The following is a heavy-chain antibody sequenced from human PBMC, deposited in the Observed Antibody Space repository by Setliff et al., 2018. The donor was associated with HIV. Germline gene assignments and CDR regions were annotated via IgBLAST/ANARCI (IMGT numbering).Heavy chain of an antibody. D-gene: IGHD2-21*01. J-gene: IGHJ5*02. CDR1: GYTFSHYP. CDR3: ARGGGDNNWFDP. CDR2: INTGNGNT. Sequence: ASVKVSCKASGYTFSHYPMHWVRQAPGQRPEWMGWINTGNGNTKYSQKFQDRVTITRDTSADTVYMEPSSLRSEDTAVYYCARGGGDNNWFDPWGQGTLVTVSS. V-gene: IGHV1-3*04.